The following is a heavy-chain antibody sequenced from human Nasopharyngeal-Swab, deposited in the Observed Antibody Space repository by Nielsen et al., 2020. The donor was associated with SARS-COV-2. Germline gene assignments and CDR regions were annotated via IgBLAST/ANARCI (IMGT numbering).Heavy chain of an antibody. CDR1: GGSISSYY. CDR3: ARVFKESSFSSSSGPFDY. J-gene: IGHJ4*02. CDR2: IYYSGST. D-gene: IGHD6-6*01. Sequence: SETLSLICTVSGGSISSYYWSWIRQPPGKGLEWIGYIYYSGSTNYNPSLKSRVTISVDTSKNQFSLKLSSVTAADTAVYYCARVFKESSFSSSSGPFDYWGQGTLVTVSS. V-gene: IGHV4-59*01.